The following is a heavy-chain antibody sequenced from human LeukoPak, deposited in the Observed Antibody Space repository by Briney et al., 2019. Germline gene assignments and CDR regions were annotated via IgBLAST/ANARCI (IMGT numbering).Heavy chain of an antibody. CDR3: ARSRDIVVVPAAMPGGDYYYYYMDV. V-gene: IGHV1-69*05. J-gene: IGHJ6*03. D-gene: IGHD2-2*01. CDR2: IIPIFGTA. Sequence: SVKVSCKASGGTFSSYAISWVRQAPGQGLEWMGGIIPIFGTANYAQKFQGRVTITTDESTSTAYMELSSLRSEDTAVYYCARSRDIVVVPAAMPGGDYYYYYMDVWGKGTTVTVSS. CDR1: GGTFSSYA.